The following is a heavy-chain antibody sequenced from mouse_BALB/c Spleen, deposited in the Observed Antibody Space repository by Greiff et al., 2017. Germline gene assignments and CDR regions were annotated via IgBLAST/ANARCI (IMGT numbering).Heavy chain of an antibody. D-gene: IGHD2-3*01. V-gene: IGHV3-2*02. J-gene: IGHJ4*01. CDR3: ARGDDGYQGCSMDD. Sequence: EVQLQESGPGLVKPSQSLSLTCTVTGYSITSDYAWNWIRQFPGNKLEWMGYISYSGSTSYNPSLKSRISITRDTSKNQFFLQLNSVTTEDTATYYCARGDDGYQGCSMDDWGQGTSVTVSS. CDR1: GYSITSDYA. CDR2: ISYSGST.